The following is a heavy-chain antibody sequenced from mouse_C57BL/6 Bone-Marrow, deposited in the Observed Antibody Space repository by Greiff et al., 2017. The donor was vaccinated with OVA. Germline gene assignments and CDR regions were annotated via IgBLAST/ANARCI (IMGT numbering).Heavy chain of an antibody. CDR3: ASQLLRLYAMDY. Sequence: EVQLQQSGPELVKPGASVKIPCKASGYTFTDYNMDWVKQSHGKSLEWIGDINPNNGGTIYNQKFKGKATLTVDKSSSTAYMQLSSLTSEDSAVYFCASQLLRLYAMDYWGQGTSVTVSS. CDR2: INPNNGGT. V-gene: IGHV1-18*01. CDR1: GYTFTDYN. D-gene: IGHD1-2*01. J-gene: IGHJ4*01.